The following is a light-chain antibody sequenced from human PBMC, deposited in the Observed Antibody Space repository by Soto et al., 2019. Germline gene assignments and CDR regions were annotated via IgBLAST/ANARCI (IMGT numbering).Light chain of an antibody. CDR2: DAS. CDR3: QQRSNWPPT. CDR1: QNLHSF. V-gene: IGKV3-11*01. J-gene: IGKJ1*01. Sequence: EIRVSQSPSTLSVSTGERVTLSCRASQNLHSFLNWYQQRPGQAPRPLIYDASNRATGIPARFSSSGSGTDFTLTISSLEPEDFAVYYCQQRSNWPPTFGQGTKV.